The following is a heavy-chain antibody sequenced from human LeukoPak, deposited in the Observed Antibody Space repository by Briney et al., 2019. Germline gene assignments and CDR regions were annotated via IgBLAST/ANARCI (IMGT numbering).Heavy chain of an antibody. V-gene: IGHV3-48*04. CDR2: ISSSSSTR. J-gene: IGHJ4*02. CDR1: GFTFSSYS. D-gene: IGHD6-19*01. CDR3: AREAYSSGKVDY. Sequence: AGGSLRLSCAASGFTFSSYSMNWVRQAPGKGLEWVSYISSSSSTRYYADSVKGRFTISRDNAKNSLYLQMNSLRAEDTAVYYCAREAYSSGKVDYWGQGTLVTVSS.